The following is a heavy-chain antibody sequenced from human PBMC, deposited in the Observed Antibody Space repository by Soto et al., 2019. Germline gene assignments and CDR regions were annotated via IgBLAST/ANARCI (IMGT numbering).Heavy chain of an antibody. Sequence: SETLSLTCTVSGGSISSYYWSWIRQPPGKGLEWIGYIYYSGSTNYNPSLKSRVTISVDTSKNQFSLKLSSVTAADTAAYYCARWVVPAAIDYWGQGTLVTVSS. D-gene: IGHD2-2*01. CDR3: ARWVVPAAIDY. J-gene: IGHJ4*02. CDR1: GGSISSYY. CDR2: IYYSGST. V-gene: IGHV4-59*08.